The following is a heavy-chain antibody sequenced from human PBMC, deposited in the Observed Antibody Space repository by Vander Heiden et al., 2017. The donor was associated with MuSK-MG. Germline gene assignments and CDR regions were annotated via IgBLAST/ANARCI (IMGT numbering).Heavy chain of an antibody. J-gene: IGHJ3*02. V-gene: IGHV3-48*03. CDR3: ARNDPDIAVAGPGAFDI. Sequence: EVQLVESGGGLVQPGGSLRLSCAASGFTFSSYEMNWVRQAPGKGLEWVSYISSSGSTIYYADSVKGRFTISRDNAKNSLYLQMNSLRAEDTAVYYCARNDPDIAVAGPGAFDIWGQGTMVTVSS. CDR1: GFTFSSYE. CDR2: ISSSGSTI. D-gene: IGHD6-19*01.